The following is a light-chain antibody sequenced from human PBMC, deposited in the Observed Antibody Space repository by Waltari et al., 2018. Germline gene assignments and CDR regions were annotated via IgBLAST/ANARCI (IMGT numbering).Light chain of an antibody. J-gene: IGLJ3*02. CDR2: YVP. Sequence: QSALTQPRSVSGSPGQSVTISCTGTSRDVGGYNYVSWYQHHPGKAPKLIIDYVPKRPSGVPDRFSASKSDNTASLTISGLQAEDEADYYCCSYAGSITFWVFGGGTKLTVL. CDR1: SRDVGGYNY. CDR3: CSYAGSITFWV. V-gene: IGLV2-11*01.